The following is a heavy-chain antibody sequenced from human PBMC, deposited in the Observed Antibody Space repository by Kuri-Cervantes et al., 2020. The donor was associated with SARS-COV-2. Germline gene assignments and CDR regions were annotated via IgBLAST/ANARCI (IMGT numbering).Heavy chain of an antibody. J-gene: IGHJ6*02. V-gene: IGHV3-23*01. Sequence: GGSLRLSCAASGFTFSSYAMSWVRQAPGKGLEWVSAISGSGGSTYYADSVKGRFTISRDNSKNTLYLQMNSLRAEDTAVYYCAREYCSSTSCGYYGMDVWGQGTTVTVSS. D-gene: IGHD2-2*01. CDR3: AREYCSSTSCGYYGMDV. CDR2: ISGSGGST. CDR1: GFTFSSYA.